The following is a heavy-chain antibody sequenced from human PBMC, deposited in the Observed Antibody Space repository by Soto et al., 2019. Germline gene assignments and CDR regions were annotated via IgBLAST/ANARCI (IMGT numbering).Heavy chain of an antibody. V-gene: IGHV1-18*01. CDR3: ASSFTSSQWRYGMDV. CDR1: AYTYSNYG. CDR2: ISAYNGNT. Sequence: ASVKVSCKASAYTYSNYGFSWVRQATGQRLEWMGWISAYNGNTNYAQKVQGRVTMTTDTSTGTAYMELRSLRSDDTAVYYCASSFTSSQWRYGMDVWSQGTTVTVSS. D-gene: IGHD2-2*01. J-gene: IGHJ6*02.